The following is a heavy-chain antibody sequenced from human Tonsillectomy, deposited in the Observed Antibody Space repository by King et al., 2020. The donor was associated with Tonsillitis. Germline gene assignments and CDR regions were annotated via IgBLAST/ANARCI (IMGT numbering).Heavy chain of an antibody. CDR2: INHSGST. Sequence: VQLQQWGAGLLKPSETLSLTCAVYGGSFSGYYWSWIRQPPGKGLEWIGEINHSGSTNYNPSLKSRVTISVDTSKNQFSLKLSSVTAADTAVYYCATRDSSPSQVKYYFDYWGQGTLVTVSS. CDR1: GGSFSGYY. CDR3: ATRDSSPSQVKYYFDY. V-gene: IGHV4-34*01. D-gene: IGHD6-6*01. J-gene: IGHJ4*02.